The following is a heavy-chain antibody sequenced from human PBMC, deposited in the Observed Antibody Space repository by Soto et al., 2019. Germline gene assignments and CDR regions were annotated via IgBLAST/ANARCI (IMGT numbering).Heavy chain of an antibody. CDR1: GSTFNNYA. J-gene: IGHJ4*02. CDR3: ARGVHHDRSGFYYFY. V-gene: IGHV1-69*01. Sequence: QVQLVQSGAEVKKPGSSVKVSCKASGSTFNNYAISWVRQAPGQGLEWMGGIIPIFGTANYAQKFQGRVTITADESTRTAYMELRSLRSEDTAVYYCARGVHHDRSGFYYFYWGQGTLVTVSS. D-gene: IGHD3-22*01. CDR2: IIPIFGTA.